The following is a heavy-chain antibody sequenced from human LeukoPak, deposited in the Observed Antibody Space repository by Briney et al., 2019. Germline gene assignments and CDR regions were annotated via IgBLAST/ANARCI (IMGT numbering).Heavy chain of an antibody. J-gene: IGHJ4*02. Sequence: PGGSLRLSCAASGFTFSNYAMSWVRQAPGKGLEWVSAISGSGDNTYYADSVKGRFTVSRDNSKNSLYLQMNSLRAEDTAVYYCAREYYDILTGYRGFDYWGQGTLVTVSS. CDR1: GFTFSNYA. V-gene: IGHV3-23*01. D-gene: IGHD3-9*01. CDR2: ISGSGDNT. CDR3: AREYYDILTGYRGFDY.